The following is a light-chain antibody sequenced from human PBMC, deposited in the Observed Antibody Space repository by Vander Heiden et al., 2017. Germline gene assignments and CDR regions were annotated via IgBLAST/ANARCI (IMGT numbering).Light chain of an antibody. CDR1: SSNIGSNY. CDR3: AAWDDSLSGRLV. V-gene: IGLV1-47*01. J-gene: IGLJ2*01. Sequence: QSVLTQPPSASGTPGQRVTIACSGSSSNIGSNYVYGYQQLPGTAPKLLIYRNNQRPSGVPDRFSGSKSGTSASLAISGLRSEDEADYYCAAWDDSLSGRLVFGGGTKLTVL. CDR2: RNN.